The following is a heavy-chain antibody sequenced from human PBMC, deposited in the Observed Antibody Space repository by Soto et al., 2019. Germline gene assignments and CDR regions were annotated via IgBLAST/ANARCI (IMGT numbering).Heavy chain of an antibody. CDR1: GYTFTRYG. CDR2: ISGYNGDT. J-gene: IGHJ6*02. CDR3: AREGVAPYYYYGMDV. D-gene: IGHD5-12*01. Sequence: ASVKVSCKASGYTFTRYGISWVRQAPGQGLEWMGWISGYNGDTNYAQKFQDRVSMTIDTSTGTAYMEVRSLTSDDTAVYYCAREGVAPYYYYGMDVWGQGTPVTVSS. V-gene: IGHV1-18*01.